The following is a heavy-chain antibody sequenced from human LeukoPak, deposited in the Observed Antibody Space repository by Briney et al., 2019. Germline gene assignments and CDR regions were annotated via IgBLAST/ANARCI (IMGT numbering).Heavy chain of an antibody. Sequence: GGSLRLSCAASGFTFSSYAMHWVRQAPGKGLEWVAVISYDGSNKYYADSVKGRFTISRDNSKNTLYLQMNSLRAEDTAVYYCARDERYFDWLGPPDYWGQGTLVTVSS. CDR3: ARDERYFDWLGPPDY. CDR2: ISYDGSNK. CDR1: GFTFSSYA. J-gene: IGHJ4*02. V-gene: IGHV3-30-3*01. D-gene: IGHD3-9*01.